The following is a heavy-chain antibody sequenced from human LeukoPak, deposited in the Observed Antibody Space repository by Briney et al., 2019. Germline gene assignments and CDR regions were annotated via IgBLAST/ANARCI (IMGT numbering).Heavy chain of an antibody. J-gene: IGHJ4*02. CDR3: ARHLNNCGDDCYIFDY. D-gene: IGHD2-21*01. CDR2: IHYSGST. CDR1: GGSISSSSYY. V-gene: IGHV4-39*01. Sequence: SETLSLTCTVSGGSISSSSYYWGWIRQPPGKGLEWIGSIHYSGSTSYNPSLKSRVTISVDTSKNQFSLKLTPVTAADTALYYCARHLNNCGDDCYIFDYWGQGTLVTVSS.